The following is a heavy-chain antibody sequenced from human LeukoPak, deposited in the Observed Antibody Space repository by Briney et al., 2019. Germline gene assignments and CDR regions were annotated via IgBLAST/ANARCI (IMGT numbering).Heavy chain of an antibody. V-gene: IGHV3-23*01. CDR1: GISFRNYA. J-gene: IGHJ4*02. D-gene: IGHD3-10*01. CDR3: ARASWVSDPDAVR. CDR2: LRGNDET. Sequence: PGGSLRLSCAASGISFRNYAMSWVRQAPARGPECVSSLRGNDETFYADSVKGRFTLSRDDSRNTVYLQLNNLRVEDTAIYYCARASWVSDPDAVRWGQGTQVTVSS.